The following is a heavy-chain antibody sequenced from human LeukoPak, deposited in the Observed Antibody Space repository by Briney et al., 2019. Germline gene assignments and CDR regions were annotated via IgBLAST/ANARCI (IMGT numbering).Heavy chain of an antibody. V-gene: IGHV4-61*02. D-gene: IGHD2-15*01. CDR2: FYTSGTT. Sequence: SETLSLTCTVSGVSISSDSYYWRWIRQPAGKGLEWIGRFYTSGTTNYNPSLKSRVTISVDTSKNQFSLKLRSVTAADTALYYCARSELSCSGGSCPTRYAFDIWGQGTVVTASS. CDR1: GVSISSDSYY. CDR3: ARSELSCSGGSCPTRYAFDI. J-gene: IGHJ3*02.